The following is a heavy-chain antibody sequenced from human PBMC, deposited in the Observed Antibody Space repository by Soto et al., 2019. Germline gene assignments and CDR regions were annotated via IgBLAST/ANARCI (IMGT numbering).Heavy chain of an antibody. CDR2: ISYDGSNK. CDR1: GFTFSSYA. Sequence: GGSLRLSCAASGFTFSSYAMHWVRQAPGKGLERVAVISYDGSNKYYADSVKGRFTISRDNSKNTLYLQMNSLRAEDTAVYYCARDAAMATITRQAEYYGMDVWGQGTTVTVSS. V-gene: IGHV3-30-3*01. J-gene: IGHJ6*02. CDR3: ARDAAMATITRQAEYYGMDV. D-gene: IGHD5-12*01.